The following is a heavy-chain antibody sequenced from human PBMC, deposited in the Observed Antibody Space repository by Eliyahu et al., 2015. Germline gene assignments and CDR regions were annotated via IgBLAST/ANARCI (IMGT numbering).Heavy chain of an antibody. CDR2: IYXXGST. CDR3: ARMSLRNYYYYGMDV. V-gene: IGHV4-59*08. CDR1: GGSXSSYY. Sequence: QVQLQESGPGLVKPSETLSXTCTVSGGSXSSYYWSWIRQPPGKGLGWIGYIYXXGSTNYNPSLKSRVTISVDTSKNQFSLKLSSVTAADTAVYYCARMSLRNYYYYGMDVWGQGTTVTVSS. D-gene: IGHD1-26*01. J-gene: IGHJ6*02.